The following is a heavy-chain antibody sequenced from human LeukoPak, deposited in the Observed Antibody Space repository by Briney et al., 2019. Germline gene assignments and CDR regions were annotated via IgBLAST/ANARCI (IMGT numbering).Heavy chain of an antibody. CDR3: AKGGTGLLWFGELLYGYFDY. CDR1: GFTFSSYG. V-gene: IGHV3-30*18. CDR2: ISYDGSNK. D-gene: IGHD3-10*01. J-gene: IGHJ4*02. Sequence: GRSLRLSRAASGFTFSSYGMHWVRQAPGKGLEWVAVISYDGSNKYYADSVKGRFTISRDNSKNTLYLQMNSLRAEDTAVYYCAKGGTGLLWFGELLYGYFDYWGQGTLVTVSS.